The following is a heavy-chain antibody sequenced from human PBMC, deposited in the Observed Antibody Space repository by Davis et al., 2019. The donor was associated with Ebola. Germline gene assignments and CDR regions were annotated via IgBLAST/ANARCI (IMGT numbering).Heavy chain of an antibody. J-gene: IGHJ6*02. CDR3: ARWGMDI. Sequence: SETLSLTCAVYGGSFSGYYWSWICQPPGKGLGWIGEINHSGSTNYNPSLKSRVTISVDTSKNQFSLKLSSVTAADTAVYYCARWGMDIWGQGTTVTVSS. CDR2: INHSGST. V-gene: IGHV4-34*01. CDR1: GGSFSGYY.